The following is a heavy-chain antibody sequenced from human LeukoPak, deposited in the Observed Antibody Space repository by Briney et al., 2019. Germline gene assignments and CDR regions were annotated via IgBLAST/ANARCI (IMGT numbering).Heavy chain of an antibody. CDR3: AKLATVTSAFQH. CDR1: GFTFSDYY. D-gene: IGHD4-17*01. CDR2: ISRGGNTI. J-gene: IGHJ1*01. V-gene: IGHV3-11*01. Sequence: SGGSLRLSCAASGFTFSDYYMNWIRQAPVKGLEWVSYISRGGNTIYYADSVKGRFTVSRDNAKNSLYLQVNSLRAVDTAVYYCAKLATVTSAFQHWGQGTLVTVSS.